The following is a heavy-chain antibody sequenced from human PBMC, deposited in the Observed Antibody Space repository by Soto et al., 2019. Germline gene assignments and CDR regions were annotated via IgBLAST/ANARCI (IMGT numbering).Heavy chain of an antibody. Sequence: DVQLVESGGGSVQPGGSLSLSCAATGFTFSYYWMHWVREAPGKGLVWVSRIHSDGSSTTDADSVKGRFTISRDNAKNTLYLQMNSLRAEDTGVYYCARGQWGAFDLWGQGTMVTVAS. V-gene: IGHV3-74*01. J-gene: IGHJ3*01. CDR3: ARGQWGAFDL. CDR2: IHSDGSST. CDR1: GFTFSYYW. D-gene: IGHD1-26*01.